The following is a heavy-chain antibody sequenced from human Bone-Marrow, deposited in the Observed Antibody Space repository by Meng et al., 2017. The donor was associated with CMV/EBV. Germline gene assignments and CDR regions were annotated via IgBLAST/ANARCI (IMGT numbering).Heavy chain of an antibody. Sequence: GGSLRLSCAASGFTFSGYAMSWVRQAPGKGLDWVSLIYSGDSDTYYADSVKGRFSISRDNSKNTLYLQMNSLRAEDTAIYYCAKVRTRTNPHYYYGMDVWGQGTTVAVSS. V-gene: IGHV3-23*03. J-gene: IGHJ6*02. CDR1: GFTFSGYA. D-gene: IGHD1-7*01. CDR3: AKVRTRTNPHYYYGMDV. CDR2: IYSGDSDT.